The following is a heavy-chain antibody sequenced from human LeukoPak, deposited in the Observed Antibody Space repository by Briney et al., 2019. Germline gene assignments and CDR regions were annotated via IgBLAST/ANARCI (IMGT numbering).Heavy chain of an antibody. V-gene: IGHV5-51*01. CDR1: GYSFTSYW. J-gene: IGHJ4*02. CDR2: IYPGDSDT. D-gene: IGHD3-3*01. Sequence: GESLKISCKGSGYSFTSYWIGWVRQMPGKGLEWMGIIYPGDSDTRYSPSFQGQVTISADKSISTAYLQWSSLKASDTAMYYCARTGYDFWSGYLDELDYWGQGTLVTVSS. CDR3: ARTGYDFWSGYLDELDY.